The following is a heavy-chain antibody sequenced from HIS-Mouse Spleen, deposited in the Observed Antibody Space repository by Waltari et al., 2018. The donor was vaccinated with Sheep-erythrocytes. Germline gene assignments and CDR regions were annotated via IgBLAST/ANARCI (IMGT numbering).Heavy chain of an antibody. V-gene: IGHV4-39*07. CDR3: ARDEGTYYDFWSGYPPSYYFDY. J-gene: IGHJ4*02. Sequence: QLQLQESGPGLVKPSETLSLTCTVSGGSISSSSYYWGWTRQPPGRGVEWSGSVYYRRRTYTDPSLKSRVTISVDTSKTQFSLKLSSVTAADTAVYYCARDEGTYYDFWSGYPPSYYFDYWGQGTLVTVSS. CDR2: VYYRRRT. CDR1: GGSISSSSYY. D-gene: IGHD3-3*01.